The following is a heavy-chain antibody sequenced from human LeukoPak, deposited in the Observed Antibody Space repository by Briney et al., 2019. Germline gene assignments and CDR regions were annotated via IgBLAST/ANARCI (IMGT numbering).Heavy chain of an antibody. CDR2: IYHSGST. CDR1: GGSISSSNYY. J-gene: IGHJ4*02. D-gene: IGHD3-10*01. CDR3: ARNGAGYYFDY. Sequence: SETLPLTCTVSGGSISSSNYYWGWIRQPPGKGLEWIGSIYHSGSTYYNPSLKSRVTISVDTSKNQFSLKLSSVTAADTAVYYCARNGAGYYFDYWGQGTLVTVSS. V-gene: IGHV4-39*07.